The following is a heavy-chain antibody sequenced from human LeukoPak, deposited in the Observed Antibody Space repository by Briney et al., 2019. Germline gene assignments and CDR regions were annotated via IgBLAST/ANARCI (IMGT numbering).Heavy chain of an antibody. CDR1: GGSISSGGYS. V-gene: IGHV4-30-2*01. D-gene: IGHD4-23*01. J-gene: IGHJ4*02. Sequence: SETLSLTCAVSGGSISSGGYSWSWIRQPPGRGLEWMGYIYHSGSTYYNPSLKSRVTISVDRSKNQFSLKLSSVTAADTAVYYCARAGVMSHQIDYWGQGTLVTVSS. CDR3: ARAGVMSHQIDY. CDR2: IYHSGST.